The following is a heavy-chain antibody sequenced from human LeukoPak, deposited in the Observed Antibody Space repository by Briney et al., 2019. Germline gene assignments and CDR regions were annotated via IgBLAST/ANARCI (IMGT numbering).Heavy chain of an antibody. CDR3: ARRARITMIQVGAFDI. CDR1: GYSFTSYW. Sequence: HGESLKISCKGSGYSFTSYWIGWVRQMPGKGLEWMGIIYPGDSDTRYSPSFQGQVTISADKSISTAYLQWSSLKASDTAMYYCARRARITMIQVGAFDIWGQGTMVTVSS. CDR2: IYPGDSDT. V-gene: IGHV5-51*01. J-gene: IGHJ3*02. D-gene: IGHD3-22*01.